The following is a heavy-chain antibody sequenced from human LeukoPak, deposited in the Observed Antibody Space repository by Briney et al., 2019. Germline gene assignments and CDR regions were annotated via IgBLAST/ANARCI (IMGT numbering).Heavy chain of an antibody. V-gene: IGHV4-38-2*02. D-gene: IGHD3-10*01. CDR2: GYHTGST. CDR3: ARESTSGLPAVGFDF. J-gene: IGHJ4*02. Sequence: SETLSLTCAVSGYSISSGSYWGWIRQPPGKGLEWIGSGYHTGSTFYNPSLKSRVSISVDTSKNQFFLKLSSVTAADTAVYYCARESTSGLPAVGFDFWGQGTLVTVSS. CDR1: GYSISSGSY.